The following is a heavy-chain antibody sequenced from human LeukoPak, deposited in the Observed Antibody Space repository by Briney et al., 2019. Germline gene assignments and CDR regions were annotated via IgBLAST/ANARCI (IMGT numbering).Heavy chain of an antibody. V-gene: IGHV3-74*01. Sequence: GGSLRVSCAALGFTFSNHAMNWVRQAPGKGLVWVSRINSDGSITGYADSVKGRFTISRDSAKNTLYLQMNSLRAEDTAVYYCAGDLKDWGQGTLVTVSS. CDR1: GFTFSNHA. CDR3: AGDLKD. J-gene: IGHJ4*02. CDR2: INSDGSIT.